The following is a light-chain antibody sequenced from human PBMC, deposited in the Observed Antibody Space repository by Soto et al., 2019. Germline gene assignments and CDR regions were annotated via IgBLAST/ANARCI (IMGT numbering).Light chain of an antibody. CDR2: AAS. Sequence: DIQMTQSPSSVSASVGDRVSITCRASQGISNWLAWYQQKPGRAPKLLIYAASSLQSGASSRFSGSGSGTDFTLTITSLQPEHFATYYCQQGNSFPFTIGPGNKVDIK. J-gene: IGKJ3*01. V-gene: IGKV1D-12*01. CDR1: QGISNW. CDR3: QQGNSFPFT.